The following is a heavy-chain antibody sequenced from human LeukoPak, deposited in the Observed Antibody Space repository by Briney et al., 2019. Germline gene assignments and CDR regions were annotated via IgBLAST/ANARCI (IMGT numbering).Heavy chain of an antibody. CDR3: VRLNWNDESVGWFDP. V-gene: IGHV3-53*01. J-gene: IGHJ5*02. CDR1: GFTVSDNY. D-gene: IGHD1-1*01. Sequence: GGFLRLSCVVSGFTVSDNYVSWVRQSPGKGLEWISVIYSDGSTFHADSVKGRFILSRDTSKNTIHLQMNSLRVNDTAVYYCVRLNWNDESVGWFDPWGQGTQVTVSS. CDR2: IYSDGST.